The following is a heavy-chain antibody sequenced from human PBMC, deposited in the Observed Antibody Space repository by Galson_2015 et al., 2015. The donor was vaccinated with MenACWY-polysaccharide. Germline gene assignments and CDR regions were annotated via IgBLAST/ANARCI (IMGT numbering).Heavy chain of an antibody. J-gene: IGHJ4*02. CDR1: GFSFSDYG. CDR2: VEIDVETK. CDR3: APRAGHCSGGTCYGVEY. Sequence: SLRLSCAASGFSFSDYGMHWVRQAPGKGLEWVAFVEIDVETKYYSDSVKGRFTISRDNSKKMLFLQLNSLRNEDTAVYYCAPRAGHCSGGTCYGVEYWGQGTLVTVSS. V-gene: IGHV3-30*02. D-gene: IGHD2-15*01.